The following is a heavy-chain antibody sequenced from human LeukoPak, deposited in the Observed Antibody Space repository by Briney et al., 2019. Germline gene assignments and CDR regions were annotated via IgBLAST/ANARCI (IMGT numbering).Heavy chain of an antibody. CDR1: GLTFSSYE. J-gene: IGHJ6*04. Sequence: GGSLSLSCAASGLTFSSYEMKWVRPPPGEGREWVSYISSSGSTIYYADSVKGRFTISRDNAKNSLYLQMNSLRAEDTAVYYCAELGITMIGGVWGKGTTVTISS. V-gene: IGHV3-48*03. CDR3: AELGITMIGGV. D-gene: IGHD3-10*02. CDR2: ISSSGSTI.